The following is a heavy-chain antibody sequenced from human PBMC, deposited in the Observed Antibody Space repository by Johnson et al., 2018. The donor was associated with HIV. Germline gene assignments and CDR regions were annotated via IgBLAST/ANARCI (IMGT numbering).Heavy chain of an antibody. CDR1: GFTFSSYA. Sequence: VQLVESGGGLVQPGGSLRLSCEASGFTFSSYAMNWVRQAPGKGLEWVSAISGRGGSTYYADSVKGRFTISRDNSKNTLYMQMTSLRGEDTAVYYCTTHSSSWADAFDVWGQGTMVTVSS. D-gene: IGHD6-13*01. V-gene: IGHV3-23*04. J-gene: IGHJ3*01. CDR3: TTHSSSWADAFDV. CDR2: ISGRGGST.